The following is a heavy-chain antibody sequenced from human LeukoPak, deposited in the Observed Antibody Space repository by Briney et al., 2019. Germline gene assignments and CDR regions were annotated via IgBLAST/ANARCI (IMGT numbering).Heavy chain of an antibody. J-gene: IGHJ4*02. V-gene: IGHV4-59*01. CDR3: ARYYYDSSGYYLDY. CDR1: GGSFSGYY. Sequence: SETLSLTCAVYGGSFSGYYWSWIRQPPGKGLEWIGYIYYSGSTNYNPSLKSRVTISVDTSKNQFSLKLSSVTAADTAVYYCARYYYDSSGYYLDYWGQGTLVTVSS. CDR2: IYYSGST. D-gene: IGHD3-22*01.